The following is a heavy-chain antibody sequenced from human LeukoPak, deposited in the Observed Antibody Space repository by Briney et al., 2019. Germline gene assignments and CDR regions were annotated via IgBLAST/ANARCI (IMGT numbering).Heavy chain of an antibody. Sequence: GGSLRLSCAASGFTFSSYSMNWVRQAPGKGLEWVSYISSSSSTIYYADSVKGRFTISRDNAKNSLYLQMNSLRAEDTAVYYCARDTMASYDFPFRGGGYYYYGMDVWGQGTTVTVSS. CDR2: ISSSSSTI. D-gene: IGHD3-10*01. V-gene: IGHV3-48*01. CDR3: ARDTMASYDFPFRGGGYYYYGMDV. CDR1: GFTFSSYS. J-gene: IGHJ6*02.